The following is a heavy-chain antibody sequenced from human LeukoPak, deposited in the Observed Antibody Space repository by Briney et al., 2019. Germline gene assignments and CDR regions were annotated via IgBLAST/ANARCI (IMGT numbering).Heavy chain of an antibody. V-gene: IGHV1-18*01. CDR1: GYTFTSYG. CDR2: ISAYNGNT. Sequence: GASVKVSCKASGYTFTSYGISWVRQAPGQGLEWMGWISAYNGNTNYAQKLQGRVTMTTDTSTSTAYMELRSLRSDDTAVYYCARGKGGIAAAVLDAFDIWGQGTMVTVSS. D-gene: IGHD6-13*01. J-gene: IGHJ3*02. CDR3: ARGKGGIAAAVLDAFDI.